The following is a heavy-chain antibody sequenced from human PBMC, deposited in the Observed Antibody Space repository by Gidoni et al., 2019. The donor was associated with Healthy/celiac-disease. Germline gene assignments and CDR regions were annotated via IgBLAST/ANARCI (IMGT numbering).Heavy chain of an antibody. Sequence: QLQLQESGPGLVKPSETLSLTCTVSGGSISSSSYYWGWLRQPPGKGLEWIGSIYYSGSTYYNPSLKSRVTISVDTSKNQFSLKLSSVTAADTAVYYCARFSGGVGGGFDYWGQGTLVTVSS. CDR1: GGSISSSSYY. J-gene: IGHJ4*02. D-gene: IGHD2-15*01. CDR2: IYYSGST. CDR3: ARFSGGVGGGFDY. V-gene: IGHV4-39*01.